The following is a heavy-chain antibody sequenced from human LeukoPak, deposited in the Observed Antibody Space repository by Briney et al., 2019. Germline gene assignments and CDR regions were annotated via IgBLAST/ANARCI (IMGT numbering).Heavy chain of an antibody. D-gene: IGHD2-2*01. CDR3: ARDTELGYCSSTSCYLAFDI. V-gene: IGHV4-59*01. J-gene: IGHJ3*02. CDR2: IFYSGST. CDR1: GGSISNYY. Sequence: SETLSLTCTVSGGSISNYYWSWIRQPPGKGLEWIAYIFYSGSTNYNPSLRSRLTISLDTSKNQFSLKLSSVTAADTAVYYCARDTELGYCSSTSCYLAFDIWGQGTMVTVSS.